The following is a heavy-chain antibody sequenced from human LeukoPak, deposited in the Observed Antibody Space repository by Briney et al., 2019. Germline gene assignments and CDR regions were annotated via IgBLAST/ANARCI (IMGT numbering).Heavy chain of an antibody. CDR2: ISYDGSNK. CDR1: GFTFSSYG. J-gene: IGHJ5*02. V-gene: IGHV3-30*18. D-gene: IGHD3-10*01. Sequence: PGRSLRLSCAASGFTFSSYGMHWVRQAPGKGLEWVAVISYDGSNKYYTDSVKGRFTISRDNSKNTLYLQMNGLRAEDTAVYYCAKAEDGSGALGFDPWGQGTLVTVSS. CDR3: AKAEDGSGALGFDP.